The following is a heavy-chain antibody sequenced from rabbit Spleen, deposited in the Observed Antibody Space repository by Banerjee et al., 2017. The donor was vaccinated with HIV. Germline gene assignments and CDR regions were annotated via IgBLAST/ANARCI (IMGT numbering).Heavy chain of an antibody. V-gene: IGHV1S40*01. J-gene: IGHJ6*01. D-gene: IGHD8-1*01. CDR2: IYAGSSGTT. Sequence: QSLEESGGDLVKPGASLTLTCIASGFSFSSSYYMCWVRQPPGKGLEWIACIYAGSSGTTYYASWAKGRFTISKTSSTTVTLQMTSLTAADTATYFCARDSGTSFSSYGMDLWGPGTLVTVS. CDR1: GFSFSSSYY. CDR3: ARDSGTSFSSYGMDL.